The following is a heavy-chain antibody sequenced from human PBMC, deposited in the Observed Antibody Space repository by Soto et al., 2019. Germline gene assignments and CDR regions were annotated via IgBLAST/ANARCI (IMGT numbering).Heavy chain of an antibody. V-gene: IGHV1-46*01. CDR2: INPSGGST. Sequence: GASVKVSCKASGHTFTSYYMHWVRQAPGQGLEWMGIINPSGGSTSYAQKFQGRVIMTRDTSTSTVYMELSSLRSEDTAVYYCARDAPDSFRFWSGYPDYWGQGTLVTVSS. D-gene: IGHD3-3*01. J-gene: IGHJ4*02. CDR1: GHTFTSYY. CDR3: ARDAPDSFRFWSGYPDY.